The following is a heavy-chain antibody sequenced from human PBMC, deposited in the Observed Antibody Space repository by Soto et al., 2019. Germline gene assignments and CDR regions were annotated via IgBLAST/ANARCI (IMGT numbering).Heavy chain of an antibody. CDR1: GGSISSYY. CDR2: IYYSGST. V-gene: IGHV4-59*01. J-gene: IGHJ4*02. CDR3: ARDLRGFDFWSGFYFDY. D-gene: IGHD3-3*01. Sequence: SETLSLTCTVSGGSISSYYWSWIRQPPGKGLEWIGYIYYSGSTNYNPSLKSRVTISVDTSKNQFSLKLSSVTAADTAVYYCARDLRGFDFWSGFYFDYWGQGTLVTVSS.